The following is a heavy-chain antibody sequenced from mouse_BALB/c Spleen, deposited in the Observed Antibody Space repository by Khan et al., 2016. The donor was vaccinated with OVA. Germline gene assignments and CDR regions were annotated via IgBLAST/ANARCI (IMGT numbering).Heavy chain of an antibody. J-gene: IGHJ3*01. D-gene: IGHD1-1*02. Sequence: EVELVESGGGLVKPGGSLKLSCAASGFTFSSFTMSWVRQTPEKRLEWVASISSGGDNTYYPDSVKGRFTISRDNAKHNLYLKMSRLRSEDTALYYCARSNYGPFAYGGQGTLVTVSA. V-gene: IGHV5-9*03. CDR3: ARSNYGPFAY. CDR1: GFTFSSFT. CDR2: ISSGGDNT.